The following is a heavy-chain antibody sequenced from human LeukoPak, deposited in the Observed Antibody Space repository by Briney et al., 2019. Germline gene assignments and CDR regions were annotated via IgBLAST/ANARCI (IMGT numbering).Heavy chain of an antibody. CDR1: GYTFTSYG. CDR2: ISAYNGNT. D-gene: IGHD3-3*01. V-gene: IGHV1-18*01. CDR3: AREGDYDFWSGYYTSVDY. Sequence: ASVKVSCKASGYTFTSYGISWVRQAPGQGLEWMGWISAYNGNTNYAQKLQGRVTMTTDTSTSTAYMELRSLRSDDTAVYYCAREGDYDFWSGYYTSVDYWGQGTLVTVS. J-gene: IGHJ4*02.